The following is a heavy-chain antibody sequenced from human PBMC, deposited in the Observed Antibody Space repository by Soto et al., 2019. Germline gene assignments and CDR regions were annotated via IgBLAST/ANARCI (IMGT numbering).Heavy chain of an antibody. CDR3: ASYIEMATIGTVRWFDP. J-gene: IGHJ5*02. V-gene: IGHV4-31*02. CDR2: IYYSGST. Sequence: PSETLSLTCTVSGGSISSGGYYWSWIRQHPGKGLEWIGYIYYSGSTYYNPSLKSRVTISVDTSKNQFSLKLSSVTAADTAVYYCASYIEMATIGTVRWFDPWGQGTLVTVSS. CDR1: GGSISSGGYY. D-gene: IGHD5-12*01.